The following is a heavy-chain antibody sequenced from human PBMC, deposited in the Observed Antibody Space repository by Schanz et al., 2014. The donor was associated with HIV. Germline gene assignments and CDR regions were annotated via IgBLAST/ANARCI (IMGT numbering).Heavy chain of an antibody. CDR2: MNPNNDDT. V-gene: IGHV1-8*01. CDR1: GYIFTSNG. CDR3: ARGRETVTTYFDF. J-gene: IGHJ4*02. D-gene: IGHD4-17*01. Sequence: QVQLVQSGAEVKNPGALVRVSCKTSGYIFTSNGISWVRQAAGQGLEWMGWMNPNNDDTDYAQKFQGRVTMTRDTSTSTAYMELSSLRSEDTAVYYCARGRETVTTYFDFWGQGTLVTVSS.